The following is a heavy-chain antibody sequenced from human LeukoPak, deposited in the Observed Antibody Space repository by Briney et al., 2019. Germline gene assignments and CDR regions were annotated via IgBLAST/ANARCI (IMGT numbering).Heavy chain of an antibody. J-gene: IGHJ4*02. D-gene: IGHD2-15*01. V-gene: IGHV4-39*07. CDR2: IYHSGST. Sequence: SETLSLTCSVSGGSISSSRYYWGWIRQPPGKGLEWIGEIYHSGSTNYDPSLKSRVTISVDTSKNQFSLKLSSVTAADTAVYYCARVALGYCSGGSCYDFDYWGQGTLVTVSS. CDR3: ARVALGYCSGGSCYDFDY. CDR1: GGSISSSRYY.